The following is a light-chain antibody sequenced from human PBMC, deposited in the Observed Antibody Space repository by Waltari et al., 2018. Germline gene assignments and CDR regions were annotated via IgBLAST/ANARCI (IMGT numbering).Light chain of an antibody. CDR3: QQYNIYPYT. J-gene: IGKJ2*01. CDR1: QTSNSW. CDR2: KAS. Sequence: DIQMTQSPSTLSASVGDRVTITCRASQTSNSWLAWYQQKPGKAPKLLIFKASTLQSGVPSRFSGSGPGTEFTLTISSLQPDDFATYYCQQYNIYPYTFGQGTKLEIK. V-gene: IGKV1-5*03.